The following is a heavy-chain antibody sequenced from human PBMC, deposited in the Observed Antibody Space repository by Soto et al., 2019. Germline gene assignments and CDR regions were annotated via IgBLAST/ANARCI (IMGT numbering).Heavy chain of an antibody. J-gene: IGHJ4*02. Sequence: GGSLRLSCAASGLTFSSYAMSWVRQAPGKGLEWVSAISGSGGSTYYADSVKGRFTISRDNSKNTLYLQMNSLRAEDTTVYYCARYSSSWPHWGQGTLVTVSS. CDR1: GLTFSSYA. D-gene: IGHD6-13*01. CDR3: ARYSSSWPH. V-gene: IGHV3-23*01. CDR2: ISGSGGST.